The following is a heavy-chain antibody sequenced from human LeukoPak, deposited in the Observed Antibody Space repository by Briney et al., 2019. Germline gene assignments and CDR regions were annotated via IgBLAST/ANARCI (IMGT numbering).Heavy chain of an antibody. Sequence: PPGGSLRLSCTASGFSFSGYWMTWVRQTPGKGLEWVANINQDGSKKSYVDSVRGRFTISRDSAKNSLYLQMNSLRAEDTAVYHCVRVGYRDEGIYYWGQGTLVTVSS. J-gene: IGHJ4*02. D-gene: IGHD3-16*02. V-gene: IGHV3-7*04. CDR2: INQDGSKK. CDR1: GFSFSGYW. CDR3: VRVGYRDEGIYY.